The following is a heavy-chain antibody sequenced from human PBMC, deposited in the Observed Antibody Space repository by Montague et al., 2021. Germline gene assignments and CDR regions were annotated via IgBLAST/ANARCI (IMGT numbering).Heavy chain of an antibody. J-gene: IGHJ4*02. CDR3: SRVRLSYTSSFYGFFDY. V-gene: IGHV3-23*01. CDR2: ISGSGSSP. D-gene: IGHD6-6*01. CDR1: GFTFSTYA. Sequence: SLRLSCAASGFTFSTYAMSWVRQAPGKGLEWVSSISGSGSSPYYADSVQGRFTISRDNFENTLNNSKNTLYLQMNSLRAEDTAVYYCSRVRLSYTSSFYGFFDYWGQGTLATVSS.